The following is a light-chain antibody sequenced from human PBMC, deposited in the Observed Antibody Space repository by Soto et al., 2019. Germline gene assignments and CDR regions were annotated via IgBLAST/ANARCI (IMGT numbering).Light chain of an antibody. V-gene: IGKV1-9*01. CDR1: QGFSRN. CDR2: LAS. J-gene: IGKJ4*01. CDR3: QQVNSYPLT. Sequence: DIQLTQSPSFLSASVGDRVTITCRASQGFSRNLAWYQLKPGKAPRALIYLASTLQSGVPSRFIGSGSGTDFILTISSLQPEDSATYFCQQVNSYPLTFGGGTKVDIK.